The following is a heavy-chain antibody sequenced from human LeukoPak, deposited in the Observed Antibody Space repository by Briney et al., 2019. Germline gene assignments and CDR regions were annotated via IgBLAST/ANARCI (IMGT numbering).Heavy chain of an antibody. Sequence: GGSLRLSCAASGFTFSSHAMGWVRQAPGKGLEWVSAISASADSTYYADSVKGRFTISRDSSKNTLYLQVNSLRAEDTAVYYCAKVQGQVIGYYFDYWGQGTLVTVSS. J-gene: IGHJ4*02. D-gene: IGHD3/OR15-3a*01. CDR3: AKVQGQVIGYYFDY. CDR2: ISASADST. V-gene: IGHV3-23*01. CDR1: GFTFSSHA.